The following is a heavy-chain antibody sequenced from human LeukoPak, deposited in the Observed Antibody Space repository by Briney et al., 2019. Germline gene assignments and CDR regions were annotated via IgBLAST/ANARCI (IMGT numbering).Heavy chain of an antibody. D-gene: IGHD6-13*01. V-gene: IGHV1-18*04. J-gene: IGHJ6*03. CDR3: ARGVQQLVLYYYYYMDV. Sequence: GASVKVSCKASGYTFTGYYMHWVRQVPGQGLEWMGWISAYNGNTNYAQKLQGRVTMTTDTSTSIAYMELRSLRSDDTAVYYCARGVQQLVLYYYYYMDVWGKGTTVTVSS. CDR1: GYTFTGYY. CDR2: ISAYNGNT.